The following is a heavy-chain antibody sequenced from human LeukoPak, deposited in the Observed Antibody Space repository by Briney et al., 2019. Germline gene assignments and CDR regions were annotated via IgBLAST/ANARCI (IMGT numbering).Heavy chain of an antibody. J-gene: IGHJ4*02. CDR2: FYSGGSS. Sequence: IQPGGALRLSCAAPGFTVRSIYITWGRPAPGEGLEWGSSFYSGGSSYYADSVKGRFIISRDSSTDTLYLQMNSLRVEDTAVYFCARDRGYGYGFFDYWGQGTLVTVSS. CDR1: GFTVRSIY. V-gene: IGHV3-53*01. CDR3: ARDRGYGYGFFDY. D-gene: IGHD5-18*01.